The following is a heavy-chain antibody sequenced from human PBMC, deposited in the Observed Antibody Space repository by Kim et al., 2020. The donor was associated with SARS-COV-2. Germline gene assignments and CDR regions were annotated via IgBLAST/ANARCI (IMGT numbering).Heavy chain of an antibody. CDR3: ARGGKYYDILTGYKYYYYYGMDV. J-gene: IGHJ6*02. V-gene: IGHV3-11*06. Sequence: GGSLRLSCAASGFTFSDYYMSWIRQAPGKGLEWVSYISSSSSYTNYADSVKGRFTISRDNAKNSLYLQMNSLRAEDTAVYYCARGGKYYDILTGYKYYYYYGMDVWGQGTTVTVSS. CDR2: ISSSSSYT. CDR1: GFTFSDYY. D-gene: IGHD3-9*01.